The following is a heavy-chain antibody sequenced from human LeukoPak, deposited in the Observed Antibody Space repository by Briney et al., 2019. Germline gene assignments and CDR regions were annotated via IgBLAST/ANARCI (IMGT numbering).Heavy chain of an antibody. V-gene: IGHV4-31*03. J-gene: IGHJ4*02. CDR1: GGSISSGGYY. D-gene: IGHD3-22*01. Sequence: SETLSLTCTVSGGSISSGGYYWSWIRQHPGTGLEWIGYIYYSGSTYYNPSLKSRVTISVDTSKNQFSLKLSSVTAADTAVYYCARVIPNSYYYDSSGYYCDYWGQGTLVTVSS. CDR2: IYYSGST. CDR3: ARVIPNSYYYDSSGYYCDY.